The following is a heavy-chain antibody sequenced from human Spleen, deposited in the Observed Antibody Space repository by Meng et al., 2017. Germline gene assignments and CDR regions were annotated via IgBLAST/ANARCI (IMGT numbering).Heavy chain of an antibody. CDR2: ISAYNGNT. CDR1: GYTFTSYG. V-gene: IGHV1-18*01. J-gene: IGHJ4*02. CDR3: ATDEYSSN. D-gene: IGHD6-6*01. Sequence: QVQRGTCGAEGKRPGASVKFPCKAFGYTFTSYGSSWVRQAPGQGLEWMGWISAYNGNTNYAQKLQGRGTMTTDTSTSTAYMELRSLRSDDTAVYYCATDEYSSNWGQGTLVTVSS.